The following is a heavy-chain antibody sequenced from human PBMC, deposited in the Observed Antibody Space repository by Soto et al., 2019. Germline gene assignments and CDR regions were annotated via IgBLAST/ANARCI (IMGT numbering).Heavy chain of an antibody. J-gene: IGHJ1*01. Sequence: QVTLKESGPVLVKPTETLTLTCSVSGFSLSNTRLGVSWIRQPPGKALEWLAHIFSNAEKSYNTSLESRLTISRDTSKHRVVLTMTNMDPVATGTYYCARMCIVEGYLQHWGQGTLVTGSS. CDR1: GFSLSNTRLG. V-gene: IGHV2-26*01. CDR2: IFSNAEK. CDR3: ARMCIVEGYLQH. D-gene: IGHD2-21*01.